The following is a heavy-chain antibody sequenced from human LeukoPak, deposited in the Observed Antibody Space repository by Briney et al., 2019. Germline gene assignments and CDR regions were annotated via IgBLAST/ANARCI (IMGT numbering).Heavy chain of an antibody. V-gene: IGHV1-46*01. D-gene: IGHD3-22*01. CDR2: INPSGGST. J-gene: IGHJ4*02. CDR1: GGTFSSYA. Sequence: ASVKVSCKASGGTFSSYAISWVRQAPGQGLEWMGIINPSGGSTSYAQKFQGRVTMTRDTSTSTVYMELSSLRSEDAAVYYCARGKDYYDSSGYFVLDYWGQGTLVTVSS. CDR3: ARGKDYYDSSGYFVLDY.